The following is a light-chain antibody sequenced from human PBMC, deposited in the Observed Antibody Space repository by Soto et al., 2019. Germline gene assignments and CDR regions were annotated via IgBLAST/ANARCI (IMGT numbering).Light chain of an antibody. CDR3: QQRYTTPRIT. V-gene: IGKV1-39*01. CDR2: AAS. CDR1: QDIGTY. J-gene: IGKJ5*01. Sequence: DIQMTQSPSSLSASIGDSVIITCRASQDIGTYLNWYQHKPGKAPKHLIYAASSLQTGVPSRFTGSGSGTEFTLTIDSLQPEDFATYYCQQRYTTPRITFGQGTRLEIK.